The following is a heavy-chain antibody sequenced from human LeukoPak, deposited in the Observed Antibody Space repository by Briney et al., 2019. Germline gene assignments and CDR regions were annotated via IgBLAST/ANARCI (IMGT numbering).Heavy chain of an antibody. V-gene: IGHV3-66*01. CDR2: IYSGGTR. CDR1: GFTVSSHS. Sequence: GGSLRHSCAASGFTVSSHSMSWVRQAPGKGLEWVSVIYSGGTRYYADSVKGRFTISRDNSKNTLYLQMNSLRAEDTAVYYCARDSSGLSYFDYWGQGTLVTVSS. D-gene: IGHD3-22*01. CDR3: ARDSSGLSYFDY. J-gene: IGHJ4*02.